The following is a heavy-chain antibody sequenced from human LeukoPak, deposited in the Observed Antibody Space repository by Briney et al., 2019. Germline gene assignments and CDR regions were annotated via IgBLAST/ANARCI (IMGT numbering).Heavy chain of an antibody. J-gene: IGHJ4*02. Sequence: GASVKVSCKASGYTFTGYYMHWVRQAPGQGLEWMGWINPNSGGTNYAQKFQGRVTMTRDTSISTAYMELSRLRSDDTAVYYCARLYYDFWSGYYHLDYWGQGTLVTVSS. CDR1: GYTFTGYY. CDR2: INPNSGGT. V-gene: IGHV1-2*02. CDR3: ARLYYDFWSGYYHLDY. D-gene: IGHD3-3*01.